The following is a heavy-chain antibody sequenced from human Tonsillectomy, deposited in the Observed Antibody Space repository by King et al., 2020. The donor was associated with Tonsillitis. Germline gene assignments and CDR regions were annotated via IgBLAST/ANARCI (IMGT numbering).Heavy chain of an antibody. J-gene: IGHJ4*02. Sequence: VQLQQWGAGLLKPSETLSLTCAVYGGSFSGYYWSWIRQPPGKGLEWIGEINHSGSTNYNPSLKSRVTISVDTSKNQFSLKLSSVTAADTAVYYCATGRRYCSGGSCQDYWGQGTLVTVSS. CDR1: GGSFSGYY. CDR2: INHSGST. CDR3: ATGRRYCSGGSCQDY. D-gene: IGHD2-15*01. V-gene: IGHV4-34*01.